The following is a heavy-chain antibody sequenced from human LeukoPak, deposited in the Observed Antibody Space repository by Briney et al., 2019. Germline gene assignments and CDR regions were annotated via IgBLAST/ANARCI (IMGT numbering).Heavy chain of an antibody. J-gene: IGHJ3*02. Sequence: SSETLSLTCAVYGGSFSGYYWSWIRQPPGKGLEWIGEINHRGSTNYNPSLKSRVTISVDTSKNQFSLKLSSVTAADTAVYYCARAGYCSGGSCYSWAFDIWGQGTMVTVSS. CDR1: GGSFSGYY. D-gene: IGHD2-15*01. CDR2: INHRGST. CDR3: ARAGYCSGGSCYSWAFDI. V-gene: IGHV4-34*01.